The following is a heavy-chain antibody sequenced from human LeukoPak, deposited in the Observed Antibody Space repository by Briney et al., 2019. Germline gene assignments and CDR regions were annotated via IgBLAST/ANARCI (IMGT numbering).Heavy chain of an antibody. CDR2: INEDGSIT. J-gene: IGHJ4*02. V-gene: IGHV3-74*01. Sequence: SGGSLRLSCEDSGFSFSRYWMHWVRQAPGKGLVWVSRINEDGSITTYADSVKGRFTISRDNAKNSLYLQMNSLRAEDTAVYYCARKGGFDYWGQGTLVTVSS. CDR3: ARKGGFDY. D-gene: IGHD3-16*01. CDR1: GFSFSRYW.